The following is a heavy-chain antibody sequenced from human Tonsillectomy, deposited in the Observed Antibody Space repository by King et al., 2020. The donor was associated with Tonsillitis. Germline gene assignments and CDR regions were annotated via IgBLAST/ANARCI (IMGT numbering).Heavy chain of an antibody. CDR1: GFTFSSYS. CDR2: ISSSSSSI. D-gene: IGHD1-14*01. V-gene: IGHV3-48*01. J-gene: IGHJ4*02. CDR3: ARTGRFDY. Sequence: VQLVESGGGLVQPGGSLRLSCAAAGFTFSSYSMNWVRQAPGKGLGWGSYISSSSSSIYYADSVKGRFTISGDNAKNSLYLQMNSLRAEDTAVYYCARTGRFDYWGQGTLVTVSS.